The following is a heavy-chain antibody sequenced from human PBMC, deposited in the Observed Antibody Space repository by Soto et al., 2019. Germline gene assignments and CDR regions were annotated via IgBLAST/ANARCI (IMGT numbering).Heavy chain of an antibody. Sequence: PSETLSLTCAVYGGSFSGYYWSWIRQPPGKGLEWIGEINHSGSTNYNPSLKSRVTISVDTSKNQFSLKLSSVTAADTAVYYCARIIWACRSTSCVDLEYAWFDPWRQVTLVTVSS. D-gene: IGHD2-2*01. V-gene: IGHV4-34*01. CDR3: ARIIWACRSTSCVDLEYAWFDP. CDR2: INHSGST. CDR1: GGSFSGYY. J-gene: IGHJ5*02.